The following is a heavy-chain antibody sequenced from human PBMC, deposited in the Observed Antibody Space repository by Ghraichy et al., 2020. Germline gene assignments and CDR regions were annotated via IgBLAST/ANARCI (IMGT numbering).Heavy chain of an antibody. J-gene: IGHJ5*02. CDR2: IYYSGST. CDR1: GGSISSSSYY. Sequence: SETLSLTCTVSGGSISSSSYYWGCIRQPPGQGLEWIGIIYYSGSTYYNPSLKSRVTISVDTSKNQFSLKLSSVTAADTAVYYCARVGERTRGSIDPWGQGTLVTVSS. D-gene: IGHD1-1*01. V-gene: IGHV4-39*07. CDR3: ARVGERTRGSIDP.